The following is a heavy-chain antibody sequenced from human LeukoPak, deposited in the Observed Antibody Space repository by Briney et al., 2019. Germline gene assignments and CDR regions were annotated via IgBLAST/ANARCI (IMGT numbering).Heavy chain of an antibody. J-gene: IGHJ4*02. CDR2: ISYDGSNK. D-gene: IGHD3-10*01. CDR1: GFTFSSYG. CDR3: AKDKSGLGY. Sequence: GRSLRLSCAASGFTFSSYGMHWVRQAPGKGLEWVAVISYDGSNKYYADSVKGRFTISRDNSKNTLYLQMNSLRAEDTAVYYCAKDKSGLGYWGQGTLVTVSS. V-gene: IGHV3-30*18.